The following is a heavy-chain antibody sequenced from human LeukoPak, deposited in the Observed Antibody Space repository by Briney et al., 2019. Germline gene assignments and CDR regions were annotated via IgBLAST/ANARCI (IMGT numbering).Heavy chain of an antibody. CDR2: IYYSGST. CDR1: GGSFRGYY. J-gene: IGHJ3*02. Sequence: SETLSLTCAVYGGSFRGYYWSWIRQHPGKGLEWIGYIYYSGSTYYNPSLRSRVTISADTSKNLFSLKLRSVTPADTAVYYCTRDLRLPRGIGAFHIWGQGTMVSVSS. V-gene: IGHV4-31*11. D-gene: IGHD5/OR15-5a*01. CDR3: TRDLRLPRGIGAFHI.